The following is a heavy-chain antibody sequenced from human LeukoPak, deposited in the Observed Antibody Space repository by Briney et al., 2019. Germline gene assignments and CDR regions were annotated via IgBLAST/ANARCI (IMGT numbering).Heavy chain of an antibody. Sequence: ASVKVSCKASGYTFTGYYMHWVRQAPGQGLEWMGWINPNSGGTNYARKFQGRVTMTRDTSISTAYMELSRLRSDDTAVYYCARVGDYDGMDVWGQGTTVTVSS. J-gene: IGHJ6*02. D-gene: IGHD2-15*01. CDR2: INPNSGGT. CDR1: GYTFTGYY. CDR3: ARVGDYDGMDV. V-gene: IGHV1-2*02.